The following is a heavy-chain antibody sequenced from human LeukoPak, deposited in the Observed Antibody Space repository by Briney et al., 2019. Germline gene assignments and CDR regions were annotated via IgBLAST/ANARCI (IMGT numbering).Heavy chain of an antibody. Sequence: SETLSLTCTVSGGSISSGSYYWSWIRQSAGKGLEWIGRIYAAETDFNPSLKSRLTMSIDTSKNQFSLKLRSVTAADTAVYYCARHQGWLQWEYWGQGTLVTVSS. D-gene: IGHD5-24*01. V-gene: IGHV4-61*02. J-gene: IGHJ4*02. CDR2: IYAAET. CDR3: ARHQGWLQWEY. CDR1: GGSISSGSYY.